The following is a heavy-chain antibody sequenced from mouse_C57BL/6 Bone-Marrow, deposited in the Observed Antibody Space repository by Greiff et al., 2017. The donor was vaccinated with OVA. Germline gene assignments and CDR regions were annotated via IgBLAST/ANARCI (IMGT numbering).Heavy chain of an antibody. CDR1: GYTFTDYY. J-gene: IGHJ2*01. Sequence: EVQLQQSGPELVKPGASVKISCKASGYTFTDYYMNWVKQSHGKSLEWIGDINPNNGGTSYNQKFKGKATLTVDKSSSTAYMELRSLTSEDSAVYYCAKVTTGTDYWGQGTTLTVSS. D-gene: IGHD2-2*01. V-gene: IGHV1-26*01. CDR3: AKVTTGTDY. CDR2: INPNNGGT.